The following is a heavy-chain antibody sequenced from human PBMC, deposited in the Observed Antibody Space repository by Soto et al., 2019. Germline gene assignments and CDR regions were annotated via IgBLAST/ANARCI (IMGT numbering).Heavy chain of an antibody. D-gene: IGHD4-17*01. Sequence: VASVKVSCKASGYTFTCCSLHWLQQAPGQGLERMRWITLYNGNTNYAKKFQGRVTITRDMSLRTAYIELSSLRSEDSAVYYWARFGYGGASYYFDSWGQGTLVTVYS. CDR2: ITLYNGNT. CDR1: GYTFTCCS. V-gene: IGHV1-45*02. J-gene: IGHJ4*02. CDR3: ARFGYGGASYYFDS.